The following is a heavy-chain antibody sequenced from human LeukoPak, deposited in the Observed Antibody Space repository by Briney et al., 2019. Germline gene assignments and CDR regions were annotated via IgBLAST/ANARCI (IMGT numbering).Heavy chain of an antibody. CDR1: GFTVSTNY. V-gene: IGHV3-53*01. J-gene: IGHJ4*02. D-gene: IGHD5-18*01. CDR3: ARAVGYSYGRFEY. CDR2: IYSGGNT. Sequence: GGSLRLSCAASGFTVSTNYTSWVRQAPGKGLEWVPVIYSGGNTYYADSVKGRFTISRDNSKNTLYLQMNSLRAEDTAVYYCARAVGYSYGRFEYWGQGTLVTVSS.